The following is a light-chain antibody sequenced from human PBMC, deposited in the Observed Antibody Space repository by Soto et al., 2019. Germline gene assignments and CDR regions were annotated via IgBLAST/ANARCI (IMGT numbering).Light chain of an antibody. J-gene: IGKJ4*01. Sequence: EIVLTQSPATLSLSPGERATLSCRASQSVSSYLVWFQQKPGQAPRLLIYDASNRATGIPARFSGSGSGTGFTLTISSLEPEDFAVYYCQQRSNWPRTFGGGTKVDIK. V-gene: IGKV3-11*01. CDR3: QQRSNWPRT. CDR2: DAS. CDR1: QSVSSY.